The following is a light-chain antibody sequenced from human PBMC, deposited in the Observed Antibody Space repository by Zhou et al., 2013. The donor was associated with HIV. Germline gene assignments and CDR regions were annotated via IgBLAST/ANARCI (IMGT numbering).Light chain of an antibody. CDR1: QGISSY. Sequence: AIRMTQSPSSLSASTGDRVTITXRASQGISSYLAWYQQKPGKAPKLLIYAASTLQSGVPSRFSGSGSGTDFTLTISCLQSEDFATYYCQQYYSYPYTFGQGTKLEIK. V-gene: IGKV1-8*01. CDR2: AAS. CDR3: QQYYSYPYT. J-gene: IGKJ2*01.